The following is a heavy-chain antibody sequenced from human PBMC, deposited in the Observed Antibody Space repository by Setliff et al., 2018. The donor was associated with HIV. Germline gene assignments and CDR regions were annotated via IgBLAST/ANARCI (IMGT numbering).Heavy chain of an antibody. CDR3: ARARLQGIVTAVGPRDNCLDP. CDR2: MNPNTGDT. D-gene: IGHD1-26*01. CDR1: GYNFTDYD. J-gene: IGHJ5*02. V-gene: IGHV1-8*02. Sequence: ASVKVSCKASGYNFTDYDINWVRRATGQGLEWMGWMNPNTGDTGFAPRLLGRVTMTTDTSTSTAYMELRSLTSDDTAVYYCARARLQGIVTAVGPRDNCLDPWGQGTRVTVSS.